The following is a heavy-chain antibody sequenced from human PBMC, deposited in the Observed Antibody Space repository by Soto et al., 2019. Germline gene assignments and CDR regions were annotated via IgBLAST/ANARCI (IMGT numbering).Heavy chain of an antibody. J-gene: IGHJ5*01. Sequence: GGSLRLSCAASGFSVGGNYMSWVRQAPGKGLELVSLIYSGGNPFYADSMKGRFTLSRDNSSNVMYLQMDILRAEDTAVYDCASGPSFDCWGQGTLVTVSS. CDR1: GFSVGGNY. CDR2: IYSGGNP. V-gene: IGHV3-53*01. CDR3: ASGPSFDC.